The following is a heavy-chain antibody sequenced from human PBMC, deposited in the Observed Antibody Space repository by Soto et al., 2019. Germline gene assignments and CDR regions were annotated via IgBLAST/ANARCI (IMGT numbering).Heavy chain of an antibody. J-gene: IGHJ4*02. CDR3: AKDAYSYGPADY. Sequence: GGSLRLSCAASGFTFSSYGMHWVRQAPGKGLEWVAVISYDGSNKYYADSVKGRFTISRDNSKNTLYLQMNSLRAEDTAVYYCAKDAYSYGPADYWGQGTLVTVSS. D-gene: IGHD5-18*01. CDR1: GFTFSSYG. V-gene: IGHV3-30*18. CDR2: ISYDGSNK.